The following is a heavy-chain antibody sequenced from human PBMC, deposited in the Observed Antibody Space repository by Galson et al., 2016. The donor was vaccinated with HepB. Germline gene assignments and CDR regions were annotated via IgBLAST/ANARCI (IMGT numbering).Heavy chain of an antibody. CDR1: GYTFDSYW. J-gene: IGHJ6*02. Sequence: QSGAEVKKPGESLKISCRGSGYTFDSYWIGWVRQMPGKGLEWMGIIYPGDFDIRYSPSFQGQVTISVDKSISTAYLQWSSLTASDTAMYYCARSLTGSYDFWCAIYNCSAMDIWGQGTTVTVS. CDR2: IYPGDFDI. CDR3: ARSLTGSYDFWCAIYNCSAMDI. D-gene: IGHD3-3*01. V-gene: IGHV5-51*01.